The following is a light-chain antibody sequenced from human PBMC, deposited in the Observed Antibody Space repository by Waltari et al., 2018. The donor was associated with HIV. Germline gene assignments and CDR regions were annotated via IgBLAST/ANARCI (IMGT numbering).Light chain of an antibody. CDR1: QAISDK. Sequence: DIQMTQSPSSLSAAVGERVTIPCRASQAISDKLGWYQHRPGEAPQRLIYSASSVHNGVPSRFSGGRTGADFTLTVSGLQPEDSATYYCLQHHSYPLTFGGGTKVEI. J-gene: IGKJ4*01. V-gene: IGKV1-17*01. CDR2: SAS. CDR3: LQHHSYPLT.